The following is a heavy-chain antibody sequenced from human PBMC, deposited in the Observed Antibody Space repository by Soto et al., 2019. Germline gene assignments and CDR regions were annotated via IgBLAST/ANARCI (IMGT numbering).Heavy chain of an antibody. CDR2: MYAGGDT. CDR3: VSRIPSWVFDY. D-gene: IGHD2-21*01. J-gene: IGHJ4*01. CDR1: GLSVSDNY. Sequence: GGSLRLSCGASGLSVSDNYMGWVRQAPGRGLEWVSVMYAGGDTHYADSVKGRFTISRDKCENTLYLQMNGLRDENTGVYFCVSRIPSWVFDYWGLGTLVTVSS. V-gene: IGHV3-53*01.